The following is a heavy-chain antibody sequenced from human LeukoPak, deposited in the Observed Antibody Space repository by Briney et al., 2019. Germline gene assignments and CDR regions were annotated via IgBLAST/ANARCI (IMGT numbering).Heavy chain of an antibody. CDR2: IYYSGST. Sequence: PSQTLSLTYTVSGGSISSGDYYWSWIRQPPGKGLEWIGYIYYSGSTYYNPSLKSRVTISVDTSKNQFSLKLSSVTAADTAVYYCARVESEIAPSHPYNWFDPWGQGTLVTVSS. CDR1: GGSISSGDYY. CDR3: ARVESEIAPSHPYNWFDP. V-gene: IGHV4-30-4*01. J-gene: IGHJ5*02. D-gene: IGHD6-13*01.